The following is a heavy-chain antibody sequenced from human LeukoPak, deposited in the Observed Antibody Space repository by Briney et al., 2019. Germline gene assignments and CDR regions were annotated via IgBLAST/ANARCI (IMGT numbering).Heavy chain of an antibody. V-gene: IGHV3-30-3*01. Sequence: GGSLRPSCAASGFTFSSYAMHWVRQAPGKGLEWVAVISYDGSNKYYADSVKGRFTISRDNSKNTLYLQMNSLRAEDTAVYYCARDCKQYQLPQGIDYWGQGTLVTVSS. CDR1: GFTFSSYA. J-gene: IGHJ4*02. CDR3: ARDCKQYQLPQGIDY. D-gene: IGHD2-2*01. CDR2: ISYDGSNK.